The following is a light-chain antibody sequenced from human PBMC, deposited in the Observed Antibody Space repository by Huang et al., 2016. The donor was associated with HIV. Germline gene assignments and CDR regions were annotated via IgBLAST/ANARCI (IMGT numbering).Light chain of an antibody. CDR2: DAF. Sequence: DIQMTQSPSSLSASVGDRVTISCQASQDIANYLNWYQQKPGQAPKILIYDAFTLQTGVPSRFSGSGAGTDFSFTIISLQPEDIATYYCQQYDSLPPWTFGQGTKVEIQ. CDR3: QQYDSLPPWT. CDR1: QDIANY. V-gene: IGKV1-33*01. J-gene: IGKJ1*01.